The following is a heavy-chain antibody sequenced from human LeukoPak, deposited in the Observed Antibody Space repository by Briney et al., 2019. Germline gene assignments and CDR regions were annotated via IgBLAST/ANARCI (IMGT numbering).Heavy chain of an antibody. CDR2: IGTAHDA. CDR1: GFTFNDYD. V-gene: IGHV3-13*01. CDR3: ARLRGYSDGVNSFDI. Sequence: GGSLRLSCAASGFTFNDYDMHWVREITGKGLEWVSGIGTAHDAHYAGSVKGRFTIFRESATNSVYLQMNSLRDGDTAVYYCARLRGYSDGVNSFDIWGQGTMVTVSS. D-gene: IGHD5-18*01. J-gene: IGHJ3*02.